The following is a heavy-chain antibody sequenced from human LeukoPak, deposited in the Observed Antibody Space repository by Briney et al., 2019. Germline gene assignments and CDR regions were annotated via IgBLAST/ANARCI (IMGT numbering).Heavy chain of an antibody. CDR1: GYNFNSCG. V-gene: IGHV1-18*01. J-gene: IGHJ3*01. Sequence: ASVRVSPKASGYNFNSCGIGWVRQAPRQGLEWMGWITAGNGNTNYAQKVQGRVTMTTDTSTSTAYMELRSLRSDDTAVYFCARDLARGDSYGYNAFAVWSEATIVTVSS. D-gene: IGHD5-18*01. CDR3: ARDLARGDSYGYNAFAV. CDR2: ITAGNGNT.